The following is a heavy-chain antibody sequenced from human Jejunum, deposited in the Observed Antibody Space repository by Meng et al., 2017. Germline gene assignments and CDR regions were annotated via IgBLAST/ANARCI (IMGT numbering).Heavy chain of an antibody. V-gene: IGHV1-18*01. J-gene: IGHJ4*02. D-gene: IGHD6-13*01. Sequence: QVKRVQPGAEGEKPGASGRVSCQASGYFFTSVGISWARQSPGQGLEWMGWISGNNGKTDYAQKFQGRVILTTETSTSTAYMELRGLRSDDTAIYYCVRDEQQLIPAFDYWGQGTLVTVSS. CDR1: GYFFTSVG. CDR2: ISGNNGKT. CDR3: VRDEQQLIPAFDY.